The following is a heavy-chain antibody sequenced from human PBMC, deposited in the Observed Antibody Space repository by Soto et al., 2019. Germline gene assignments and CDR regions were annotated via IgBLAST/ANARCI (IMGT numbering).Heavy chain of an antibody. J-gene: IGHJ4*02. CDR1: GFTFGDYA. Sequence: GGSLRLSCTASGFTFGDYAMSWFRQAPGKGLEWVGFIRSKAYGGTTEYAASVKGRFTISRDDSKSIAYLQMNSLKTEDTAVYYCTRRQGSSGWLRFDYWGQGTLVTVSS. D-gene: IGHD6-19*01. V-gene: IGHV3-49*03. CDR3: TRRQGSSGWLRFDY. CDR2: IRSKAYGGTT.